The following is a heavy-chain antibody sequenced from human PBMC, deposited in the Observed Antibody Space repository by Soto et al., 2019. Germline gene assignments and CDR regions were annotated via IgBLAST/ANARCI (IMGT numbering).Heavy chain of an antibody. CDR1: GGSFSGYY. CDR2: INHSGST. Sequence: QVQLQQWGAGLLKPSETLSLTCAVYGGSFSGYYWSWIRQPPGKGLEWIGEINHSGSTNYNPSLKSRVTISVDTSKNQFSLKLSSVTAAVTAVYYCARDCSGGSCQLGYFDYWGQGTLVTVSS. D-gene: IGHD2-15*01. J-gene: IGHJ4*02. CDR3: ARDCSGGSCQLGYFDY. V-gene: IGHV4-34*01.